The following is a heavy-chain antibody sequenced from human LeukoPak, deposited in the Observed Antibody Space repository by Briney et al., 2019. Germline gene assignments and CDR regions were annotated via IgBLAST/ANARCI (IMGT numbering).Heavy chain of an antibody. CDR1: GYTFTGYY. Sequence: GASVKVSCKASGYTFTGYYMHWVRQAPGQGLEWMGWINPNSGGTNYAQKFQGRVTITADKSTSTAYMELSSLRSEDTAVYYCARPATLMDIVVVPAAPFDYWGQGTLVTVSS. D-gene: IGHD2-2*03. V-gene: IGHV1-2*02. CDR3: ARPATLMDIVVVPAAPFDY. CDR2: INPNSGGT. J-gene: IGHJ4*02.